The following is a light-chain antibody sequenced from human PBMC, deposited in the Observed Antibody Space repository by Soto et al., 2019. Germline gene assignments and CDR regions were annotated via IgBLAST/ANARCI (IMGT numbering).Light chain of an antibody. Sequence: DIQMTQSPSSLSASVGDRVTITFRASQSVSSWLAWYQQKPGTAPNVLISDASSLEIGVPSRFSGSASGADFTLTIDRLEPEDFAVYYCQLYGNSPPFGQGTRLEI. CDR2: DAS. CDR1: QSVSSW. V-gene: IGKV1-5*01. J-gene: IGKJ5*01. CDR3: QLYGNSPP.